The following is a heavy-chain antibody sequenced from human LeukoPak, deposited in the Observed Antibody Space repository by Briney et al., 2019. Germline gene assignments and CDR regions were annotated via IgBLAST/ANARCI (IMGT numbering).Heavy chain of an antibody. J-gene: IGHJ3*01. V-gene: IGHV4-34*01. Sequence: SETLSLTCAVYGGSFSGYYWSWIRQPPGKGLEWIGEINHSGSTNYNPSLKSRVTISVDTSKNQFSLKLSSVTAADTAVYYCARPRLGDYCSGGTCYYDVDAFDLWGQGTMVTVSS. D-gene: IGHD2-15*01. CDR1: GGSFSGYY. CDR3: ARPRLGDYCSGGTCYYDVDAFDL. CDR2: INHSGST.